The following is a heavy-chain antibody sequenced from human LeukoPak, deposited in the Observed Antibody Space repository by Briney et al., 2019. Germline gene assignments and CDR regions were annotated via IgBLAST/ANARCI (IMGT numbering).Heavy chain of an antibody. J-gene: IGHJ4*02. CDR3: PVLLWFGELLEYFDY. CDR1: GYTFTSYA. V-gene: IGHV1-3*01. D-gene: IGHD3-10*01. CDR2: INAGNGNT. Sequence: GASVKVSCKASGYTFTSYAMHWVRQAPGQRLEWMGWINAGNGNTKYSQKFQGRVTITRDTSAGTAYMELSSLRSEDTAVYYCPVLLWFGELLEYFDYWGQGTLVTVSS.